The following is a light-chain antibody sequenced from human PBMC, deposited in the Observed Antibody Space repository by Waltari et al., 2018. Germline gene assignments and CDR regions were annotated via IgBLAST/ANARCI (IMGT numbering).Light chain of an antibody. Sequence: TQSPDSLAVSLGERATINCKSSQSVLYRSDNKNYLGWYQQKPGLPPKLLIYWASTRESGVPDRFSGSGSGTDFTLTISSLQAEDVAVYYCQQYYSSPVTFGQGTRLEIK. CDR3: QQYYSSPVT. J-gene: IGKJ5*01. V-gene: IGKV4-1*01. CDR1: QSVLYRSDNKNY. CDR2: WAS.